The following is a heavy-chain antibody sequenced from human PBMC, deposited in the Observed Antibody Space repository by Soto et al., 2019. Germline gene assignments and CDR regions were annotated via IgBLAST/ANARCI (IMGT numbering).Heavy chain of an antibody. Sequence: PSETLSLTCTVSGGSISSGGYYWSWIRQHPGKGLEWIGYIYYSGSTYYNPSLKSRVTISVDTSKNQFSLKLSSVTAAHTAVYYCAREDGSGSSYPLGFDPWGQGTLVTVSS. J-gene: IGHJ5*02. CDR1: GGSISSGGYY. V-gene: IGHV4-61*08. CDR3: AREDGSGSSYPLGFDP. D-gene: IGHD3-10*01. CDR2: IYYSGST.